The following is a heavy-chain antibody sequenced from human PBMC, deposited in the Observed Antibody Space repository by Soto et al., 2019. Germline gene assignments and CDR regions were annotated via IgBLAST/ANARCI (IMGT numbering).Heavy chain of an antibody. V-gene: IGHV3-66*01. J-gene: IGHJ6*03. CDR1: GVTVSSNY. D-gene: IGHD3-3*01. CDR2: IYSGGST. Sequence: GGSLRLSCAASGVTVSSNYMSWVRQAPGKGLEWVSVIYSGGSTYYADSVKGRFTISRDNSKNTLYLQMNSLRAEDTAVYYCARDYDFWSGSPYYYYYYMDVWGKGTTVTSP. CDR3: ARDYDFWSGSPYYYYYYMDV.